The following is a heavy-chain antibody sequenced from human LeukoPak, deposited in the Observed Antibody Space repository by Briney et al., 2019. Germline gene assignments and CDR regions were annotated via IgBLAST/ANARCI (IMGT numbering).Heavy chain of an antibody. V-gene: IGHV1-69*05. CDR1: GGTFSSYA. Sequence: SVKVSCKASGGTFSSYAISWVRQAPGQGLEWMGGIIPIFGTANYAQKFQGRVTITTDESTSTAYMELSSLRSEDTAVYYCARARPDSSGWYQRPFDYWGQGTLVTVSS. D-gene: IGHD6-19*01. J-gene: IGHJ4*02. CDR3: ARARPDSSGWYQRPFDY. CDR2: IIPIFGTA.